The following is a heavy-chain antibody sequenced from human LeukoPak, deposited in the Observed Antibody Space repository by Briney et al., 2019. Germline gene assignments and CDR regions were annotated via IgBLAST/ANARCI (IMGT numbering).Heavy chain of an antibody. CDR1: AFSFSDYW. J-gene: IGHJ4*02. V-gene: IGHV3-7*05. CDR3: ARWNSGWEFDY. D-gene: IGHD6-19*01. Sequence: AGGSLRLSCAASAFSFSDYWMTWVRQAPGKGLHWVAHIKRDGSEEYYVDSVKGRFTISKDNAKTSLYLQMNSLRAEDTAVYYCARWNSGWEFDYWGQETLVSVSS. CDR2: IKRDGSEE.